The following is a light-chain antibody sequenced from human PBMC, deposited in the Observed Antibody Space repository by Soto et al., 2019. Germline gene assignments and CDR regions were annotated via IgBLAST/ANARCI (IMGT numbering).Light chain of an antibody. CDR1: SSNIGSNT. Sequence: QAVVTQPPSASGTPGQRVTISCSGSSSNIGSNTVNWYQQLPGTAPKLLIYSNNQRPSGVPDRFSGSKPGTSASLAISGLQSEDEADYYCAAWDDSLNGRVFGGGTKLTVL. CDR3: AAWDDSLNGRV. V-gene: IGLV1-44*01. CDR2: SNN. J-gene: IGLJ2*01.